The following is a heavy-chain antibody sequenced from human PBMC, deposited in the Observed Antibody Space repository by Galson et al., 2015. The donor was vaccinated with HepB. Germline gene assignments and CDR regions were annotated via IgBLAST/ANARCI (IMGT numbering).Heavy chain of an antibody. D-gene: IGHD6-13*01. Sequence: SLRLSCAASGFTFSGSAMHWVRQASGRGLEWVGRIGSKANSYATAYAASVKGRFTISRDDSTNKAYMQMISLKTEATAVYYCTRLGDLSGYSSLWGQATLVTVPS. CDR3: TRLGDLSGYSSL. CDR1: GFTFSGSA. V-gene: IGHV3-73*01. J-gene: IGHJ4*02. CDR2: IGSKANSYAT.